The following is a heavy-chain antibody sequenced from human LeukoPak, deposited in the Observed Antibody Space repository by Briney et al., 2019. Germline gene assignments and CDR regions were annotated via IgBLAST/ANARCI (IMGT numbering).Heavy chain of an antibody. Sequence: PGGSLRLSCAASGFTFSNAWMSWVRQAPGKGLEWVGRIKSKTDGGTTDYAAPVKGRFTISRDDSKNTLYLQMNSLKTEDTAVYYCTTDRPAWTTRYFDWLGSKDYYYGMDVWGKGTTVTVSS. CDR3: TTDRPAWTTRYFDWLGSKDYYYGMDV. CDR2: IKSKTDGGTT. CDR1: GFTFSNAW. D-gene: IGHD3-9*01. J-gene: IGHJ6*04. V-gene: IGHV3-15*01.